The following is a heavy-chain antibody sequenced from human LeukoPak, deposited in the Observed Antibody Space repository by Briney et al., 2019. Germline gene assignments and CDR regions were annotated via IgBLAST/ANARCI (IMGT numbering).Heavy chain of an antibody. CDR2: ISGSGGIT. V-gene: IGHV3-23*01. CDR1: GFIFSNFA. Sequence: PGGSLRLSCAASGFIFSNFAMRWVRQAPGKGLEWVSAISGSGGITYYADSVKGRFTISRDNSKNTLYLQMNSLRAEDTAVYYCVKGLVAGPLGYFDYWGQGTLVTVSS. D-gene: IGHD6-19*01. CDR3: VKGLVAGPLGYFDY. J-gene: IGHJ4*02.